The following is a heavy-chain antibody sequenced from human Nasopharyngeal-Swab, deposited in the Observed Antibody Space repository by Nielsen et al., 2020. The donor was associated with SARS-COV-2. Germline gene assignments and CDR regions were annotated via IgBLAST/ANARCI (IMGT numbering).Heavy chain of an antibody. V-gene: IGHV3-9*01. Sequence: GGSLRLSCAASGFTFDDYAMHWVRQAPGKGLEWVSGISWNSGSIGYADSVKGRFTISRDSAKNSLYLQMNSLRAEDTALYYCAKDTAVAGKDAFDIWGQGTMVTVSS. D-gene: IGHD6-19*01. CDR1: GFTFDDYA. J-gene: IGHJ3*02. CDR3: AKDTAVAGKDAFDI. CDR2: ISWNSGSI.